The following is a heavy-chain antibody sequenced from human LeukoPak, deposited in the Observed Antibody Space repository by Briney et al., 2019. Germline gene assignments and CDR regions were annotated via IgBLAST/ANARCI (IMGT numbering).Heavy chain of an antibody. J-gene: IGHJ5*02. Sequence: SVKVSCKASGGTFSSYAISWVRQAPGQGPEWMGGIIPIFGTANYAQKFQGRVTITTDESTSTAYMELSSLRSEDTAVYYCARWDPSSNNWWFDPWGQGTLVTVSS. CDR1: GGTFSSYA. CDR2: IIPIFGTA. CDR3: ARWDPSSNNWWFDP. V-gene: IGHV1-69*05. D-gene: IGHD1-1*01.